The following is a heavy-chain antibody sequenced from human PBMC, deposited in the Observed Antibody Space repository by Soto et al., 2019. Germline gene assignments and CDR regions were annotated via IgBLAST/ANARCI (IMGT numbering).Heavy chain of an antibody. CDR1: GGTFSSFINYP. D-gene: IGHD3-3*01. V-gene: IGHV1-69*06. CDR3: ARRDTSGFLRYFDN. J-gene: IGHJ4*02. Sequence: SVEVSCKSSGGTFSSFINYPIKWVRQSPGQGLEWMGGIVPNVGTVNYAQKFRGKVTITADKSTGTAYMELSSLRSEDTALYYCARRDTSGFLRYFDNWGQGTQVTVSS. CDR2: IVPNVGTV.